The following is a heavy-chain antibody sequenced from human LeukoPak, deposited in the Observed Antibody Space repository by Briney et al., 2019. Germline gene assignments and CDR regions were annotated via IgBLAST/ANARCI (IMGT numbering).Heavy chain of an antibody. CDR1: GGSFSGYY. J-gene: IGHJ4*02. Sequence: PSETLSLTCAVYGGSFSGYYWSWIRQPPGKGLEWIGEINHSGSTNYNPSLKSRVTISVDTSKNQFSLKLSSVTAADTAVYYCARGSLMVAASRRGFDYWGQGTLVTVSS. V-gene: IGHV4-34*01. CDR2: INHSGST. D-gene: IGHD2-15*01. CDR3: ARGSLMVAASRRGFDY.